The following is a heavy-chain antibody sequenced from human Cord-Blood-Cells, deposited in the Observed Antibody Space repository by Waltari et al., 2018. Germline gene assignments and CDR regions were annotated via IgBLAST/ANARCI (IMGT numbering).Heavy chain of an antibody. CDR2: IYHSGST. V-gene: IGHV4-38-2*02. Sequence: QVQLQESGPGLVKPSETLSLTCTVSGYSISSGYYWGWIRQPPGKGLEWIGSIYHSGSTYYNPSLKSRVTISVDTSKNQFSLKLSSVTAADTAVYYCALTTPGIAAAGIRYFDLWGRGTLVTVSS. J-gene: IGHJ2*01. CDR1: GYSISSGYY. D-gene: IGHD6-13*01. CDR3: ALTTPGIAAAGIRYFDL.